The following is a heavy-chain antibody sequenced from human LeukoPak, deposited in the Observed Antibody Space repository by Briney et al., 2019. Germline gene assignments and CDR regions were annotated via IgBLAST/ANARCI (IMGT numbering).Heavy chain of an antibody. Sequence: GGSLRLSCAASGFTFSSYAMSWVRQAPGKGLERVSAISGSGGSTYYADSVKGRFTISRDNSKNTLYLQMNSLRAEDTAVYYCAKVLGIASEYFQHWGQGTLVTVSS. CDR3: AKVLGIASEYFQH. V-gene: IGHV3-23*01. CDR2: ISGSGGST. D-gene: IGHD6-13*01. CDR1: GFTFSSYA. J-gene: IGHJ1*01.